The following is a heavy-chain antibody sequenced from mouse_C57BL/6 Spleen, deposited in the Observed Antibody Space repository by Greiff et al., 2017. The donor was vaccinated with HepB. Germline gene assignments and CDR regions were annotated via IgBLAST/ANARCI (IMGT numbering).Heavy chain of an antibody. D-gene: IGHD1-1*01. J-gene: IGHJ3*01. V-gene: IGHV1-18*01. Sequence: EVQLQQSGPELVKPGASVKIPCKASGYTFTDYNMDWVKQSHGKSLEWIGDINPNNGGTIYNQKFKGKATLTVDKSSSTAYMELRSLTSEDTAVYYCARGGYGRALAYWGQGTLVTVSA. CDR3: ARGGYGRALAY. CDR2: INPNNGGT. CDR1: GYTFTDYN.